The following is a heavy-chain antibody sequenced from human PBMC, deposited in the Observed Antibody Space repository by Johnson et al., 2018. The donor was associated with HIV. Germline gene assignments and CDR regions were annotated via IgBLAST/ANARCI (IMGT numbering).Heavy chain of an antibody. V-gene: IGHV3-15*01. J-gene: IGHJ3*02. CDR2: IKSKTDGGTT. Sequence: VQLVESGGGLVKPGGSLRLSCAASGFTFSNAWMSWVRQAPGMGLEWLGHIKSKTDGGTTDNAEPVKGRFTISRDDSKNTLYLQMNSLKTEDTAVYYCTTYTTMVTMYVEIKGGAFDIWGQGTMVTVSS. D-gene: IGHD5-18*01. CDR3: TTYTTMVTMYVEIKGGAFDI. CDR1: GFTFSNAW.